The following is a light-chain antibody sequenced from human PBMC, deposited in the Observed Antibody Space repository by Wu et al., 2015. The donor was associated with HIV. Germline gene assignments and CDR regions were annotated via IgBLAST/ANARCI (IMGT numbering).Light chain of an antibody. CDR3: QQYNYWPS. V-gene: IGKV3-15*01. Sequence: EIVLTQSPGTLSLSPGERVTLSCRASQSISSSYLAWYQQKPGQAPRLLVYGPSTRATGVPARFTGSGSGTDFTLTITSLQSEDFAVYFCQQYNYWPSFGGGTKVEL. CDR2: GPS. CDR1: QSISSS. J-gene: IGKJ4*01.